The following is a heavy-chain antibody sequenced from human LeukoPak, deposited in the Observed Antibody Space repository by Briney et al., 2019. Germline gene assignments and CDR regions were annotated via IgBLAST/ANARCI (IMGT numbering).Heavy chain of an antibody. CDR1: GYTFTSYD. CDR3: SRGLRAGFIEEVTSI. CDR2: MNPNSGDT. D-gene: IGHD1-26*01. Sequence: ASVKVSCKASGYTFTSYDINWVRQSTGQGLEWMGWMNPNSGDTGYAQKFQGRVTMTRSTAISTAYMELYSLRSEDTAVYYCSRGLRAGFIEEVTSIWGQGTLVTVSS. J-gene: IGHJ4*02. V-gene: IGHV1-8*01.